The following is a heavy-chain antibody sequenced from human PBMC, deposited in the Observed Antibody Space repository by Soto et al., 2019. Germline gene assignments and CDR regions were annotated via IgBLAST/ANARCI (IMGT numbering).Heavy chain of an antibody. CDR2: FDPEDGET. D-gene: IGHD3-22*01. CDR1: GYTLTELS. V-gene: IGHV1-24*01. J-gene: IGHJ4*02. CDR3: ATRLAYDSSGSLGGVDY. Sequence: ASVKVSCNVSGYTLTELSMHWVRQAPGKGLEWMGGFDPEDGETIYAQKFQGRVTMTEDTSTDTAYMELSSLRSEDTAVYYCATRLAYDSSGSLGGVDYWGQGTLVTVSS.